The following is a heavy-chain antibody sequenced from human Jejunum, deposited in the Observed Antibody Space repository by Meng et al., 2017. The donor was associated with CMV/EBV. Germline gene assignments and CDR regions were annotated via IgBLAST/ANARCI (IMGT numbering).Heavy chain of an antibody. Sequence: QVQLQESGPGLLKPSETLSLICTVSGGSINNYYWNWIRQSAGKGLEWIGRIYTSGSTNYNPSLQSRVTMSVDTSKNQFSLKLTSVTAADTAVYYCARGYSSDWYDYWGQGALVTVSS. CDR1: GGSINNYY. V-gene: IGHV4-4*07. CDR3: ARGYSSDWYDY. CDR2: IYTSGST. J-gene: IGHJ4*02. D-gene: IGHD6-19*01.